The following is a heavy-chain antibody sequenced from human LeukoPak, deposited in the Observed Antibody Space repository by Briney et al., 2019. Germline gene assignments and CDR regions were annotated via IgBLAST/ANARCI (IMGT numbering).Heavy chain of an antibody. Sequence: GGSLRLSCAASGFTVSSNYMSWVRRAPGKGLEWVSVIYSGGSTYYADSVKGRFTISRDNSKNTLYLQMNSLRAEDTAVHYCATSGYSYGPFDYWGQGTLVTVSS. CDR3: ATSGYSYGPFDY. D-gene: IGHD5-18*01. CDR2: IYSGGST. V-gene: IGHV3-53*01. J-gene: IGHJ4*02. CDR1: GFTVSSNY.